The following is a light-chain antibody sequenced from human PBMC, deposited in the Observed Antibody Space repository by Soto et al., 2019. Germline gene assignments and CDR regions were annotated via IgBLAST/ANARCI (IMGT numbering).Light chain of an antibody. CDR1: SSDVGAYNY. J-gene: IGLJ1*01. CDR2: DVS. CDR3: SSYTSSSTYV. Sequence: QSALTQPASVSGSPGQSIAISCTGTSSDVGAYNYVSWYQQHPGKAPKLMIYDVSNRPSGVSNRFSGSKSDNTASLTISGIQAEDEADYYCSSYTSSSTYVFGSGTKLTVL. V-gene: IGLV2-14*01.